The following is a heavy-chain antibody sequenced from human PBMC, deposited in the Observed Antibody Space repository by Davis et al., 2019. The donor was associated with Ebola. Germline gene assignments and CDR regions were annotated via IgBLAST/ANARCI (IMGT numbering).Heavy chain of an antibody. Sequence: MPGGSLRLSCTASGGSISSSNWWSWVRQPPRKGLEWIGEIYHSGSTNYNPSLKSRVTISVDKSKNQFSLKLSSVTAADTAVYYCASIRGNYDFWSGYYTGGVDYWGQGTLVTVSS. D-gene: IGHD3-3*01. CDR3: ASIRGNYDFWSGYYTGGVDY. CDR2: IYHSGST. V-gene: IGHV4-4*02. CDR1: GGSISSSNW. J-gene: IGHJ4*02.